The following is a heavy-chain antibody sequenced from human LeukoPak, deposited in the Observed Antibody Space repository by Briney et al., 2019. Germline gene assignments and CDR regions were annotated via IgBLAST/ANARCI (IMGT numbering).Heavy chain of an antibody. J-gene: IGHJ2*01. V-gene: IGHV4-34*01. Sequence: SETLSLTCAVYGGSFSGYYWSWIRQPPGKGLEWIGEINHSGSTNYNPSLKSRVTISVDTSKNQFSLKLSSVTAADTAVYYCARGRGGIARKYDSSTTRYFDLWGRGTQVTVSS. D-gene: IGHD3-22*01. CDR2: INHSGST. CDR1: GGSFSGYY. CDR3: ARGRGGIARKYDSSTTRYFDL.